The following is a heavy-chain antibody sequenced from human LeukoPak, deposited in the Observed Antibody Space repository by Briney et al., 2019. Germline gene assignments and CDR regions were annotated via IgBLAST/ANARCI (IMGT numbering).Heavy chain of an antibody. CDR2: ISHDGNTK. V-gene: IGHV3-33*01. J-gene: IGHJ4*02. CDR3: ARDRDWMLYDY. D-gene: IGHD3-9*01. CDR1: GFTFSTYV. Sequence: PGGSLRLSCAGSGFTFSTYVMHWVRQVPDKGLEWVARISHDGNTKFYADSVKGRFTISRDNSKNTLSLEMYSLRAEDTAMYYCARDRDWMLYDYWGQGTLVTVSS.